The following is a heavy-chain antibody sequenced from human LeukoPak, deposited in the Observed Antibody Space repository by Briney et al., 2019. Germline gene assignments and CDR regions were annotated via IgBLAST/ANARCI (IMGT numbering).Heavy chain of an antibody. V-gene: IGHV3-30*04. CDR3: ARDPGEGYCSGGSCYSIDY. D-gene: IGHD2-15*01. J-gene: IGHJ4*02. CDR1: GFTFSSHA. Sequence: GGSLRLSCAVSGFTFSSHAMHWVRQAPGKGLEWVAVISYDGSNKCYADSVKGRFTISRDNSKNTLYLQMNSLRAEDTAVYYCARDPGEGYCSGGSCYSIDYWGQGTLVTVSS. CDR2: ISYDGSNK.